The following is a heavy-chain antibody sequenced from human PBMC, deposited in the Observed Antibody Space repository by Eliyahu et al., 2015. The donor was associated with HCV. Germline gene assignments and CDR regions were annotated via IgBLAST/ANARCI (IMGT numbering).Heavy chain of an antibody. CDR3: TRLGGTTLRGDGNFDY. CDR1: EFTXXRYR. V-gene: IGHV3-21*01. Sequence: EVQLVESGGGXVKPGGSLRXSCAASEFTXXRYRMNWVRXAPGKGLEWVSSIXTGSNYIYYADSVKGRFTISRDNAKNSLYLQMNSLRAEDTAVYYCTRLGGTTLRGDGNFDYWGQGTLVTVSS. CDR2: IXTGSNYI. J-gene: IGHJ4*02. D-gene: IGHD2/OR15-2a*01.